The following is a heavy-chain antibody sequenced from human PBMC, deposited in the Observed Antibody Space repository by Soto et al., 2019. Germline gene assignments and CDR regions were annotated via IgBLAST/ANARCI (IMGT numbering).Heavy chain of an antibody. CDR2: IRSKAYGGTT. CDR1: GFTFGDYA. D-gene: IGHD3-9*01. CDR3: TRDAPYYDILTGYFNYYYYGMDV. J-gene: IGHJ6*02. V-gene: IGHV3-49*04. Sequence: GGSLRLSCTASGFTFGDYAMSWVRQAPGKGLEWVGFIRSKAYGGTTEYAASVKGRLTISRDDSKSIAYLQMNSLKTEDTAAYYCTRDAPYYDILTGYFNYYYYGMDVWGQGTTVTVSS.